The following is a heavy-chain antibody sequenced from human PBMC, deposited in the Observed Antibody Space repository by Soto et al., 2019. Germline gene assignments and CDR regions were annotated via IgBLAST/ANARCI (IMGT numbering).Heavy chain of an antibody. D-gene: IGHD2-8*01. J-gene: IGHJ6*03. CDR3: ARADSYCTNGVCYPDHYYYMDV. CDR2: IYSGGST. Sequence: EVQLVESGGGLVQPGGSLRLSCAASGFTVSSNYMSWVRQAPGKGLEWVSVIYSGGSTYYADSVKGRFTISRDNSKNTLDLQMNGLRAEDTAVYYCARADSYCTNGVCYPDHYYYMDVWGKGTTVTVSS. V-gene: IGHV3-66*01. CDR1: GFTVSSNY.